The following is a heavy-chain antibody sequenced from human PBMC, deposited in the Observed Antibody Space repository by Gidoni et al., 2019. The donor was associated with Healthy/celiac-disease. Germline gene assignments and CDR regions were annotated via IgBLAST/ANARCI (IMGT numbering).Heavy chain of an antibody. CDR2: IKQDGSEK. V-gene: IGHV3-7*01. Sequence: EVQLVESGGGLVQPGGSLRLSCAASGFTFSSYWMSWVRQAPGKGLEWVANIKQDGSEKYYVDSVKGRFTISRDNAKNSLYLQMNSLRAEDTAVYYCARVSRHNYGSGSLSYFDYWGQGTLVTVSS. CDR1: GFTFSSYW. J-gene: IGHJ4*02. CDR3: ARVSRHNYGSGSLSYFDY. D-gene: IGHD3-10*01.